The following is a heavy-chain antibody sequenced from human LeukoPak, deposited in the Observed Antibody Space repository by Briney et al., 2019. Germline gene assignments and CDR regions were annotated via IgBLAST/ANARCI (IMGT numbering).Heavy chain of an antibody. Sequence: GASVKVSCKASGYTFTSYGISWVRQAPGQGLEWMGWISAYNGNTNYAQKLQGRVTMTTDTSTSTAYMELRSLRSDDTAVYYCAREVRHRGYSYGLSYYYYYYMDVWGKGTTVTVSS. D-gene: IGHD5-18*01. CDR2: ISAYNGNT. J-gene: IGHJ6*03. V-gene: IGHV1-18*01. CDR3: AREVRHRGYSYGLSYYYYYYMDV. CDR1: GYTFTSYG.